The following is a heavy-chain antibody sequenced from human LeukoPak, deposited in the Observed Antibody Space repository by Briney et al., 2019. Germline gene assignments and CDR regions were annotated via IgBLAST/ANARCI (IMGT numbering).Heavy chain of an antibody. Sequence: SETLSLTCTVSGGSIRSNYWGWIRQPPGKGLEWIGYIYHSGSTYYNPSLKSRVTISVDRSKNQFSLKLSSVTAADTAVYYCASKLLWFGELETGYYYYYMDVWGRGTTVTVSS. CDR1: GGSIRSNY. J-gene: IGHJ6*03. V-gene: IGHV4-59*12. CDR3: ASKLLWFGELETGYYYYYMDV. D-gene: IGHD3-10*01. CDR2: IYHSGST.